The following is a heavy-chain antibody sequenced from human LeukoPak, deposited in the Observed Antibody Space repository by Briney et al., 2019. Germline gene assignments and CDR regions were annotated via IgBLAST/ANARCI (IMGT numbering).Heavy chain of an antibody. D-gene: IGHD3-10*01. J-gene: IGHJ6*04. CDR3: AVYGSGFFP. Sequence: GGSLRLSCAASGFTFSTYNMNWVRQAPGKGLEWVSCISTSSSYIYYSDSVKGRFTISRDNAKNSFYLQMNSLRAEDTAVYYCAVYGSGFFPWGKGTTVTISS. CDR1: GFTFSTYN. V-gene: IGHV3-21*01. CDR2: ISTSSSYI.